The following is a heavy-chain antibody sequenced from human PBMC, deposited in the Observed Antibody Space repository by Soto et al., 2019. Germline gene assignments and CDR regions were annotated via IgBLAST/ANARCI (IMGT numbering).Heavy chain of an antibody. Sequence: PSETLSLTCTVSGGSISSYYWSWIRQPPGKGLEWIGDIYYSGSTNYNPSLKSRVTISVDRSKNQFSLKLSSVTAADTAVYYCVRGGDCGAACYYFDYWSQGTLVPVSS. J-gene: IGHJ4*02. CDR3: VRGGDCGAACYYFDY. V-gene: IGHV4-59*01. CDR2: IYYSGST. D-gene: IGHD2-21*02. CDR1: GGSISSYY.